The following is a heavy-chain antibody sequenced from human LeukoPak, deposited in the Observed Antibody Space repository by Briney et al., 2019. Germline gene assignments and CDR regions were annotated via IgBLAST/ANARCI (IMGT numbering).Heavy chain of an antibody. Sequence: TGGSLRLSCAASGFIFSSYGMHWVRQAPGKGLEWVAIIWYDGSNKYYADSVKGRFTISRDNSENTLYLQMNSLRADDTAVYYCAKDLDYYMDVWGKGTTVTVSS. V-gene: IGHV3-33*06. CDR1: GFIFSSYG. CDR3: AKDLDYYMDV. CDR2: IWYDGSNK. J-gene: IGHJ6*03.